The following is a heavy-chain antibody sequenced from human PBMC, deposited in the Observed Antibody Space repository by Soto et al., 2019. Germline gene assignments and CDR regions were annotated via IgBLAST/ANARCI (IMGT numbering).Heavy chain of an antibody. V-gene: IGHV3-30*18. CDR2: ISYDGSNK. CDR1: GFTFSSYG. Sequence: LRLSCAASGFTFSSYGMHWVRQAPGKGLEWVAVISYDGSNKYYADSVKGRFTISRDNSKSTLYLQMNSLRAEDTAVYYCAKDGDCTNGVCYPGGMDVWGQGTTVTVSS. CDR3: AKDGDCTNGVCYPGGMDV. J-gene: IGHJ6*02. D-gene: IGHD2-8*01.